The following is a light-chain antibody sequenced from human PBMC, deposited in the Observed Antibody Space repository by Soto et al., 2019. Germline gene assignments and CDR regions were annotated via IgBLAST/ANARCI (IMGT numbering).Light chain of an antibody. CDR2: SNS. CDR3: ATWDDGLSAYV. CDR1: SSNIGGNT. V-gene: IGLV1-44*01. J-gene: IGLJ1*01. Sequence: QSVLTQPPSASGTPGQRVTFSCSGSSSNIGGNTVSWFQHLPRTAPKLLIFSNSQRPSGVPDRFSGAKSGTSASLAISGLQSEDEANCYCATWDDGLSAYVFGTGTKVTVL.